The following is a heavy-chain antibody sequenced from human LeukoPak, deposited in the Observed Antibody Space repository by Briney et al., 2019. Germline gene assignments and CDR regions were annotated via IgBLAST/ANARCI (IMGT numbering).Heavy chain of an antibody. Sequence: GGSLRLSCAASGFTFSSYWMSWVRQAPGKGLEWVANIKQDGSEKYYVASVKGRFTISRDNAKNSLYLQMNSLRAEDTAVYYCAELGITMIGGVWGKGTTVTISS. CDR1: GFTFSSYW. CDR3: AELGITMIGGV. CDR2: IKQDGSEK. J-gene: IGHJ6*04. V-gene: IGHV3-7*01. D-gene: IGHD3-10*02.